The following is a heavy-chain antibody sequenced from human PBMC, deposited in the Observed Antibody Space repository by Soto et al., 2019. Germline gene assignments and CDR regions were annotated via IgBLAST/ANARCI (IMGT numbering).Heavy chain of an antibody. Sequence: VQLVQSGAEVKKPGSSVKVSCKASGGTFSNYPFIWVRQAPGQGLDWMGGIIPIFGTTDYGQRFQGRVTITADESTNTAYMELSSLRSDDTAVYYCARGLYCGGGCYSHFDDRGQGTLVTVSS. V-gene: IGHV1-69*01. CDR2: IIPIFGTT. CDR1: GGTFSNYP. CDR3: ARGLYCGGGCYSHFDD. J-gene: IGHJ4*02. D-gene: IGHD2-21*02.